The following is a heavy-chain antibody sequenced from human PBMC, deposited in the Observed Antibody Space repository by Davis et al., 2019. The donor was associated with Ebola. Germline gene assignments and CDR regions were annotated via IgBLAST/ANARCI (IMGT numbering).Heavy chain of an antibody. CDR3: ANRDNGQSGLDI. Sequence: GESLKLSCVASGFTFSDYGMHWVRQAPGRGLEWLSFISYDGGNKFYADSVKGRFTISRDNSKNTLYLQMNNLRAEDTAIYYCANRDNGQSGLDIWGQGTMVTVSS. CDR1: GFTFSDYG. J-gene: IGHJ3*02. D-gene: IGHD3-3*01. V-gene: IGHV3-30*18. CDR2: ISYDGGNK.